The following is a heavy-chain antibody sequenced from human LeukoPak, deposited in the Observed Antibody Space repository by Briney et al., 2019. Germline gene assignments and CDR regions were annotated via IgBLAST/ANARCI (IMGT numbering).Heavy chain of an antibody. J-gene: IGHJ6*03. V-gene: IGHV4-59*01. CDR3: AREGPYYYYYMDV. Sequence: SETLSLTCTVPGGPISSYYWSWIRQPPGKGLEWSGYIYYSGSTNYNPSLKSRVTISVDTSKNQFSLKLSSVTAADTAVYYCAREGPYYYYYMDVWGKGTTVTVSS. CDR1: GGPISSYY. CDR2: IYYSGST.